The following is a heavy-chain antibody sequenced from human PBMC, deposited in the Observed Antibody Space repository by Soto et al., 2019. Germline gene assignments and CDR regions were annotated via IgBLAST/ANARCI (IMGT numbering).Heavy chain of an antibody. CDR1: GGSFSYYA. CDR3: ARGWSYDILTGYYY. J-gene: IGHJ4*02. V-gene: IGHV1-69*13. CDR2: ITPIFGTA. Sequence: SVKVSCKASGGSFSYYAISWVRQAPGQGLEWMGGITPIFGTANYAQRFQGRVTITADESTSTAYMELSSLRSEDTAVYYCARGWSYDILTGYYYWGQGTLVTVSS. D-gene: IGHD3-9*01.